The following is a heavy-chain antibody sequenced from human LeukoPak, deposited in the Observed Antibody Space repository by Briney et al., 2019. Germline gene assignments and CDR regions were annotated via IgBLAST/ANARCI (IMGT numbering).Heavy chain of an antibody. V-gene: IGHV3-23*01. CDR1: GLTFSNHA. J-gene: IGHJ4*02. Sequence: GGSLRISCAASGLTFSNHAMSWVRQAPGKGLEWVSTIRTGGGSTHYADSVKGRFTISRDNSKNMVYLQMNSLRAEGTAIYYCANDPYFAQWGQGTLVTVSS. CDR3: ANDPYFAQ. CDR2: IRTGGGST.